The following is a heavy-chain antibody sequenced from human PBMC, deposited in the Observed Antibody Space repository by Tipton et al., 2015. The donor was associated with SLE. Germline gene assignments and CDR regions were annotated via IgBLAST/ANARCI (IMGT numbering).Heavy chain of an antibody. Sequence: LRLSCTVSGDTISDHYWSWIRQPPGKGLEWIGYIFYSGSTNYSPSLKSRVTISLDTSKTQFSLKLRSVTAADTAIYYCARGGYSSGWYGDYFVYCGQGTLVTVSS. D-gene: IGHD6-19*01. V-gene: IGHV4-59*11. CDR1: GDTISDHY. CDR3: ARGGYSSGWYGDYFVY. J-gene: IGHJ4*02. CDR2: IFYSGST.